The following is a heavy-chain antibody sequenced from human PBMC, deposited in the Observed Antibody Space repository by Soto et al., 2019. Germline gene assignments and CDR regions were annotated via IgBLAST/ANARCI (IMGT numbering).Heavy chain of an antibody. V-gene: IGHV3-7*01. J-gene: IGHJ4*02. CDR1: GFTFSRYW. CDR2: INQDVSQK. D-gene: IGHD3-22*01. CDR3: AKIGYNDWDFDY. Sequence: PGGSLSLSCAASGFTFSRYWMAWVRPAPGKGLEWVANINQDVSQKLYVDSVRGRFTISRDNAKNSVYLQMNNLRADDTAVYYCAKIGYNDWDFDYWGQGTLVTVSS.